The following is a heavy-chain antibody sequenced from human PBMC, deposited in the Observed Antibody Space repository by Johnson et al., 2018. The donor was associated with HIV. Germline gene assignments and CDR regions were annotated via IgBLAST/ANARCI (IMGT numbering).Heavy chain of an antibody. CDR1: GFTFSSYG. D-gene: IGHD3-22*01. J-gene: IGHJ3*02. Sequence: QVQLVESGGGVVQPGGSLRLSCVASGFTFSSYGIHWVRQAPGKGLEWLTFIQYDGSNKYSTESVKGRVTIARDNSKKSVHLQMNSLRIEDTAVYFCAKETRDSRSAFDIWGQGTMVTVSS. V-gene: IGHV3-30*02. CDR2: IQYDGSNK. CDR3: AKETRDSRSAFDI.